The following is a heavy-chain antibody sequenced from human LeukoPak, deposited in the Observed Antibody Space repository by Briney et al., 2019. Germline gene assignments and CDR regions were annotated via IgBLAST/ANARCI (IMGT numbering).Heavy chain of an antibody. J-gene: IGHJ4*02. CDR1: GGSISSSSYY. V-gene: IGHV4-39*07. CDR3: ARDHYYDSSGYYDY. Sequence: SETLSLTCTVSGGSISSSSYYWGWIRQPPGKGLEWIGSIYYSGSTYYNPSLKSRVTISVDTSKNQFSLKLSSVTAADTAVYYCARDHYYDSSGYYDYWGQGTLVTVSS. CDR2: IYYSGST. D-gene: IGHD3-22*01.